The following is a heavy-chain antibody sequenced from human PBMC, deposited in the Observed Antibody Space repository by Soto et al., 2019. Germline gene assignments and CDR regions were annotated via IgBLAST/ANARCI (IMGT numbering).Heavy chain of an antibody. V-gene: IGHV3-11*01. CDR1: GFSFSDYY. J-gene: IGHJ5*02. Sequence: QEQLVESGGGVVKPGGSLRLSCTASGFSFSDYYMSWIRQAPGKGLECIAYISSSGNSIYYADSVKGRFTVSRDNAKNSLYLHMNSLTAEDTAMYYCVRDGDYGGTNNCFDLWGQGTLVTVSS. CDR2: ISSSGNSI. CDR3: VRDGDYGGTNNCFDL. D-gene: IGHD4-17*01.